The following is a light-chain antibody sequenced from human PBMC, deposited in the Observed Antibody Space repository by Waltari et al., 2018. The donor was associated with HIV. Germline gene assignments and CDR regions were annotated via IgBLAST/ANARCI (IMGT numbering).Light chain of an antibody. V-gene: IGLV2-11*01. CDR2: DVQ. CDR3: CSYVETYILI. Sequence: QSALTPPRPVSWLPGQSILLSFTGTSRCVGGYHYITWYHQPPGNVPKPIIYDVQPRPSGVPDRFSASRSGNTASLTISGLQAEDEADYYCCSYVETYILIFGGGTKVTVL. J-gene: IGLJ2*01. CDR1: SRCVGGYHY.